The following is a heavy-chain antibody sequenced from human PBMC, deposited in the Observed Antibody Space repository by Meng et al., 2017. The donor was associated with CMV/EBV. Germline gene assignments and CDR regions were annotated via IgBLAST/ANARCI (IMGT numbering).Heavy chain of an antibody. Sequence: QVQLVQSGAWGKKPGSSVKGSCKSSGGTFSSYAISWVRQAPGQGLDWRGWSIPSGGTANDAQKGQGIGTRTDNKHTKNNYMELSSLRSEDTAVYYCEQGYTGPWGQGTLVTVSS. D-gene: IGHD1-26*01. CDR3: EQGYTGP. CDR2: SIPSGGTA. J-gene: IGHJ5*02. V-gene: IGHV1-69*14. CDR1: GGTFSSYA.